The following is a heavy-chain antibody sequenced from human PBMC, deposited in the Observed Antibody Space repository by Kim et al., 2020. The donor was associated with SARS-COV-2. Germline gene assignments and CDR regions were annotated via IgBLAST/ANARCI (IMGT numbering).Heavy chain of an antibody. CDR3: ARAGTLRYFGWLLGDNWFDP. J-gene: IGHJ5*02. Sequence: ASVKVSCKASGYTFTSYDINWVRQATGQGLEWMGWMNPNSGNTGYAQKFQGRVTMTRNTSISTAYMELSSLRSEDTAVYYCARAGTLRYFGWLLGDNWFDPWGQGTLVTVSS. V-gene: IGHV1-8*01. CDR1: GYTFTSYD. D-gene: IGHD3-9*01. CDR2: MNPNSGNT.